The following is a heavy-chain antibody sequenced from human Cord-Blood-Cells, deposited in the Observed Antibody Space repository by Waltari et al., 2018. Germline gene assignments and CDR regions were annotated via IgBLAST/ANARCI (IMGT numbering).Heavy chain of an antibody. CDR1: GGTFSSYA. CDR3: ARLGPEDSPFLNWFDP. J-gene: IGHJ5*02. Sequence: QVQLVQSGAEVKKPGSSVKVSCKASGGTFSSYAISWVRQAPGQGLEWMGGIIPIFGTTNYAQKFQGRVTITADESTSTAYMELSSLRSEDTAVYYCARLGPEDSPFLNWFDPWGQGTLVTVSS. V-gene: IGHV1-69*01. D-gene: IGHD3-22*01. CDR2: IIPIFGTT.